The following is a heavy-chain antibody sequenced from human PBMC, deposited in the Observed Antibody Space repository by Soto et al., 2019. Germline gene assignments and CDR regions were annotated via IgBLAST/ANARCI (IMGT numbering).Heavy chain of an antibody. CDR2: IYYSGST. CDR3: ARGVRYFDY. Sequence: PSETLSLTCTVSGGSIRSFFWSWIRQPPGKGLEWIGYIYYSGSTNYNPSLKSRVTISVDTSKNQFSLKLSSVTAADTAVYYCARGVRYFDYWGQGTLVTVSS. CDR1: GGSIRSFF. D-gene: IGHD3-10*01. J-gene: IGHJ4*02. V-gene: IGHV4-59*01.